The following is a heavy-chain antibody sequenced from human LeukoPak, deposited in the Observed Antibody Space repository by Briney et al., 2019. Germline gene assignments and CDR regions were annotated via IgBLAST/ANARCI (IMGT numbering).Heavy chain of an antibody. D-gene: IGHD3-22*01. CDR3: ARAARPTSDTSGSYWYYFDC. V-gene: IGHV3-7*03. CDR1: GLTFSRRW. J-gene: IGHJ4*02. Sequence: GGSLRLSCSASGLTFSRRWMSWVRQTPGKGLEWVANIKEDGSQKYYADSVMGRFTISRDNAENSLYLQLNSLRAEDTAMYYCARAARPTSDTSGSYWYYFDCWGQGILVTVSS. CDR2: IKEDGSQK.